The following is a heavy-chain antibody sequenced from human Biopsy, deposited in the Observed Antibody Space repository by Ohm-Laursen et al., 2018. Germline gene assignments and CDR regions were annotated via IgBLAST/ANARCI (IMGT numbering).Heavy chain of an antibody. V-gene: IGHV1-2*02. CDR3: ARDQMIFGGGGGLAV. Sequence: GASVKVSCKASGYTFTPYYIHWMRQAPGQGLEWAGWINPNSDDTNYAQKFQGRVTMTTDTSINAAYMELSRLRSDDTAVYYCARDQMIFGGGGGLAVWGQGTTVVVSS. CDR2: INPNSDDT. CDR1: GYTFTPYY. J-gene: IGHJ6*02. D-gene: IGHD3/OR15-3a*01.